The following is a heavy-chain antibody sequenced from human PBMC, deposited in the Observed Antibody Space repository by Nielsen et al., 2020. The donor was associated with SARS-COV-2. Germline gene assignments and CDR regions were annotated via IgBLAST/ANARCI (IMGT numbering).Heavy chain of an antibody. D-gene: IGHD1-26*01. CDR2: INTNTGNP. J-gene: IGHJ4*02. CDR1: GYTFNTYA. V-gene: IGHV7-4-1*01. CDR3: ARGTGAASGY. Sequence: ASVKDSCKTSGYTFNTYAVSCLRQAPGQGLEWMGWINTNTGNPTYAPAFTGRFFFSLDTSVSSAYLQLDSLEPEDTARFWCARGTGAASGYWGQGTLITVAS.